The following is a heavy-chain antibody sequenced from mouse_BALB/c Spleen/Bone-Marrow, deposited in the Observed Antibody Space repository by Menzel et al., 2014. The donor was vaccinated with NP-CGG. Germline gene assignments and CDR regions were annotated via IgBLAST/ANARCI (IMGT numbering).Heavy chain of an antibody. CDR3: TRETTVVADFDY. V-gene: IGHV3-1*02. J-gene: IGHJ2*01. CDR1: GYSITSGHG. Sequence: EVKLMESGPDLVKPSQSLSLPCTVTGYSITSGHGWHWIQQFPGNRLQWMGYIHFSGYTDYNPSLKSRISITRDTSKNQFFLQLNSVTTEDTGTYYCTRETTVVADFDYWGLGPTLAVSS. D-gene: IGHD1-1*01. CDR2: IHFSGYT.